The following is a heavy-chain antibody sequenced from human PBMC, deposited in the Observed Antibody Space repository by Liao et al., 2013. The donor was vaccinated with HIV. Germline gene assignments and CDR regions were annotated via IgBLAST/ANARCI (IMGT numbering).Heavy chain of an antibody. Sequence: QVQLQESGPGLVKPSETLSLTCTVSGDSISSYYWSWIRQPPGKGLEWIGYIFHSGSTNYSPSLKSRVTMSADTSKNQFSLKLTSVTAADTAVYYCARRWXRRIAAAGREGSWFDPGAREPWSPSPQ. CDR3: ARRWXRRIAAAGREGSWFDP. D-gene: IGHD6-13*01. CDR1: GDSISSYY. CDR2: IFHSGST. V-gene: IGHV4-59*01. J-gene: IGHJ5*02.